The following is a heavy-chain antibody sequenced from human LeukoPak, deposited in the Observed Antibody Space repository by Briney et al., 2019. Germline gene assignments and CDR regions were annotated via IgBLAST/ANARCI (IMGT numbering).Heavy chain of an antibody. CDR3: AREDKFSSGYWLDY. J-gene: IGHJ4*02. D-gene: IGHD3-22*01. CDR2: MNPNSGNT. CDR1: GYTFTSYD. V-gene: IGHV1-8*01. Sequence: ASVKVSCKASGYTFTSYDINWVRQATGQGLEWMGWMNPNSGNTGYAQKFQGRVTITADKSTSTAYMELSSLRSEDTAVYYCAREDKFSSGYWLDYWGQGTLVTVSP.